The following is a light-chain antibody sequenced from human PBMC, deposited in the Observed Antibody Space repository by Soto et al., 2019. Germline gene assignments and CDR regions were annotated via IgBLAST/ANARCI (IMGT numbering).Light chain of an antibody. Sequence: QSVLTQPPSASGAPGQRVTISCSGSRSNIAANTVNWYQQFPGTAPKLLIYSNNQRPSGVPDRFSGSKSGTSASLAINGLQSVDESDYYCAAWDDSLNGPVFGGGTKLTVL. CDR3: AAWDDSLNGPV. CDR2: SNN. CDR1: RSNIAANT. J-gene: IGLJ3*02. V-gene: IGLV1-44*01.